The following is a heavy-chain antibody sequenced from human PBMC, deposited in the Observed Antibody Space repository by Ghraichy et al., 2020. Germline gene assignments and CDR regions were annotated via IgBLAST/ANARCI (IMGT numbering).Heavy chain of an antibody. D-gene: IGHD2-2*01. CDR1: GGCISSYY. J-gene: IGHJ6*02. V-gene: IGHV4-59*01. CDR2: IYYSGST. Sequence: SQTLSLTCTVSGGCISSYYWSWIRQPPGKGLEWIGYIYYSGSTNYNPSLKSRVTISVDTSKNQFSLKLSSVTAADTAVYYCARAGGQLEYYYYGMDVWGQGTTVTVSS. CDR3: ARAGGQLEYYYYGMDV.